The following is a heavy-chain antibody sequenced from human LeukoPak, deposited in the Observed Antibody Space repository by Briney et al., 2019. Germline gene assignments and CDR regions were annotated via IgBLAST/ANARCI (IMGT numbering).Heavy chain of an antibody. Sequence: SETLSLTCTVSGGSISTYYWNWIRQPPGKGLEWIGYIYHSGSTNYNPSLQSRVTISVDTSKNQFSLDLNSVTAADTAVYYCARGGAARLHFQNWGQGTLVTVSS. V-gene: IGHV4-59*01. J-gene: IGHJ1*01. CDR1: GGSISTYY. CDR2: IYHSGST. CDR3: ARGGAARLHFQN. D-gene: IGHD6-6*01.